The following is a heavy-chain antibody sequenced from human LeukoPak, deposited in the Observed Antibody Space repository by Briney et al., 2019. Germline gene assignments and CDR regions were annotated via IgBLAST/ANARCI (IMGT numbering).Heavy chain of an antibody. CDR3: AMLGVQLVTTAWFDP. J-gene: IGHJ5*02. CDR2: IYHSGST. V-gene: IGHV4-4*02. CDR1: GGSISSSNW. D-gene: IGHD1-1*01. Sequence: SETLSLTCAVSGGSISSSNWWSWVRQPPGKGLEWIGEIYHSGSTNYNPSLKSRVTISVDKSKNQFSLKLSSVTAADTAVYYCAMLGVQLVTTAWFDPWGQGTLVTVSS.